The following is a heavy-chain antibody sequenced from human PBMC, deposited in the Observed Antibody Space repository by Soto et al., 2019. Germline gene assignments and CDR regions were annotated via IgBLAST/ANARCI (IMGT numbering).Heavy chain of an antibody. CDR3: ARDLGIRQTID. Sequence: EVRLVESGGGLVQPGGSLRLSCAASGFTFSSYWMTWVRQAPGKGLEWVANIKQDGSDKYYVDSVRGRFSISRDNAKNSLYLQMNSLSVDDPAVYYCARDLGIRQTIDWGQGTLVIVSS. V-gene: IGHV3-7*01. J-gene: IGHJ4*02. CDR1: GFTFSSYW. D-gene: IGHD3-16*01. CDR2: IKQDGSDK.